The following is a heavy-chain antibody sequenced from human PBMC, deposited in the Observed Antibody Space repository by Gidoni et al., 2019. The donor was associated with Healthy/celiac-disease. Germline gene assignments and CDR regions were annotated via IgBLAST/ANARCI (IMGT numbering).Heavy chain of an antibody. J-gene: IGHJ6*02. CDR3: ARDRLNYYGSGSSYYYYYGMDV. CDR2: IYSGGST. Sequence: EVQLVESGGGLVQPGGSLRLSCAASGFTVSSNYMSWVRQAPGKGLEWVSVIYSGGSTYYADSVKGRFTISRDNSKNTLYLQMNSLRAEDTAVYYCARDRLNYYGSGSSYYYYYGMDVWGQGTTVTVSS. D-gene: IGHD3-10*01. CDR1: GFTVSSNY. V-gene: IGHV3-66*02.